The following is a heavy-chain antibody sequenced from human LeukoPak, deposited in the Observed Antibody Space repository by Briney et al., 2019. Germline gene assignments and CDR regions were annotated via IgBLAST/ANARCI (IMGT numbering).Heavy chain of an antibody. CDR1: GFSFSGYN. CDR2: ISTSSSYI. Sequence: PGGSLRLSCVASGFSFSGYNMNWVRQAPGKGLEWVSSISTSSSYIYYADSVKGRFTISRDNARNSLYLQMNSLRAEDTAVYYCARDSRRGWELLAGTDYWGQGTLVTVSS. J-gene: IGHJ4*02. V-gene: IGHV3-21*01. D-gene: IGHD1-26*01. CDR3: ARDSRRGWELLAGTDY.